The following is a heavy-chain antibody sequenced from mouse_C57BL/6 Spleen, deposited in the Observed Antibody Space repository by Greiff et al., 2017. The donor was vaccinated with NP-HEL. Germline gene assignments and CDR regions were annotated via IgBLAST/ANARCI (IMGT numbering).Heavy chain of an antibody. D-gene: IGHD2-3*01. V-gene: IGHV5-17*01. CDR1: GFTFSDYG. J-gene: IGHJ4*01. CDR2: ISSGSSTS. Sequence: EVKLMESGGGLVKPGGSLKLSCAASGFTFSDYGMHWVRQAPEKGLEWVAYISSGSSTSYYADTVKGRFTISRDNAKNKLFLQMTSLRSEDTGMYYCARNGYYVYYAMDYWGQGTSVTVSS. CDR3: ARNGYYVYYAMDY.